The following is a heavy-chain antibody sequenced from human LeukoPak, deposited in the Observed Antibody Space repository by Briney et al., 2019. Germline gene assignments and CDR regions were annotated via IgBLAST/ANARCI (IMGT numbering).Heavy chain of an antibody. CDR3: ARGYSYGPYYYYYYMDV. J-gene: IGHJ6*03. Sequence: SETLSLTCTVSGGSISSYYWSWIRQPPGKGPEWIGYIYDSGNTKYNPSLKSRVTISVDTSKNQFSLKLSSVTAADTAVYYCARGYSYGPYYYYYYMDVWGKGTTVTVSS. V-gene: IGHV4-59*01. CDR2: IYDSGNT. CDR1: GGSISSYY. D-gene: IGHD5-18*01.